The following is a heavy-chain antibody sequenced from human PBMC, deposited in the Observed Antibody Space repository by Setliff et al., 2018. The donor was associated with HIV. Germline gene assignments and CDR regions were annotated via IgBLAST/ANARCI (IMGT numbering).Heavy chain of an antibody. CDR1: GGSISRGDYY. CDR2: IYTSGST. CDR3: ARGGRYCGGDCYPWHYYYYMDV. D-gene: IGHD2-21*02. V-gene: IGHV4-61*09. J-gene: IGHJ6*03. Sequence: SETLSLTCTVSGGSISRGDYYWNWIRQPSGQGLEWIGHIYTSGSTSGTTTYNPSLKRPVTISVDTSKNQFSLRLSSVTAAATAVYYCARGGRYCGGDCYPWHYYYYMDVWGKGTTVTVSS.